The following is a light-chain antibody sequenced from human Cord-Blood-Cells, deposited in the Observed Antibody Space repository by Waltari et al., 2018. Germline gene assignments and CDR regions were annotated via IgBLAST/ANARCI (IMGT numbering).Light chain of an antibody. CDR1: QSVGSN. J-gene: IGKJ2*01. V-gene: IGKV3-15*01. Sequence: EIVMTKSPATLSVSPGERATLSCRASQSVGSNLAWYQQKPGQAPRLLIYGASTRATGIPARFSGSGSWTEFTLTISSLQSEDFAVYYCQQYNNWPPRGDTFGQGTKLEIK. CDR2: GAS. CDR3: QQYNNWPPRGDT.